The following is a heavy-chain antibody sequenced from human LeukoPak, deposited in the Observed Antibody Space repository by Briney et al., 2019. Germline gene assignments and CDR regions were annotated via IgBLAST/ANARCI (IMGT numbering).Heavy chain of an antibody. J-gene: IGHJ4*02. V-gene: IGHV4-59*01. D-gene: IGHD3-9*01. CDR3: ARSKDILTGYCFDY. Sequence: SETLSLTCTASGGSISSYYWSWIRQPPGKGLEWIGYIYYSGSTNYNPSLKSRVTVSVDTSKNQFSLKLSSVTAADTAVYYCARSKDILTGYCFDYWGQGTLVTVSS. CDR2: IYYSGST. CDR1: GGSISSYY.